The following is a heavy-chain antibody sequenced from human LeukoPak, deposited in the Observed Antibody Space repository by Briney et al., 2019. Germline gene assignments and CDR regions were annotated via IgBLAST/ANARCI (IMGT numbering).Heavy chain of an antibody. CDR3: ARDTGVAAAGKYYMDV. J-gene: IGHJ6*03. V-gene: IGHV3-48*01. CDR2: ISSSSSTI. D-gene: IGHD6-13*01. Sequence: GGSLRLSCAASGFTFSSYSMNWVRQAPGKGVEWVSYISSSSSTIYYADSVKGRFTISRDNAKNSLYLQINSLRAEDTAVYYCARDTGVAAAGKYYMDVWGKGTTVTVSS. CDR1: GFTFSSYS.